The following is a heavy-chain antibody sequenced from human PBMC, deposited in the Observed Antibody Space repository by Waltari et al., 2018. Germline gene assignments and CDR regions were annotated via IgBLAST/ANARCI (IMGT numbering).Heavy chain of an antibody. V-gene: IGHV4-61*02. J-gene: IGHJ6*02. Sequence: QVQLQESGPGLVRPSQTLSLTCTVSGGSISSGSVYWTWIRQPAGKGLEWVGHIFTSGRTKYNPPFKGRVSVSLDTSENQFSLRLSSVTAADTAVYYCARDEARYYDIMTGGGYYGLDVWGQGTTVTVSS. CDR3: ARDEARYYDIMTGGGYYGLDV. CDR1: GGSISSGSVY. CDR2: IFTSGRT. D-gene: IGHD3-9*01.